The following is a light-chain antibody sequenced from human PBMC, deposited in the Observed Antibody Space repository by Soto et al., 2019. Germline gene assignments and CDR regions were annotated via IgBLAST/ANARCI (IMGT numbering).Light chain of an antibody. J-gene: IGLJ1*01. CDR3: STYSSGGTFV. V-gene: IGLV2-14*01. CDR2: VVS. CDR1: SSDVGGYNY. Sequence: QSALTQPASVSGSPGQSIAISCTGTSSDVGGYNYVSWHQQHSGKAPKVLISVVSNRPSGVSNRFSGSKSGNTASLTISGLQAEDEADYYCSTYSSGGTFVFGSGTKVTVL.